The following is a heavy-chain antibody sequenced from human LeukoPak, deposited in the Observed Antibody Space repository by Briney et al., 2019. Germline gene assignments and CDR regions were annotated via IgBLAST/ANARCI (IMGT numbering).Heavy chain of an antibody. J-gene: IGHJ4*02. CDR2: IIPILGIA. Sequence: ASVKVSCKASGGTFSSYAISWVRQAPGQGLEWMGRIIPILGIANYAQKFQGRVTITADKSTSTAYMELSSLRSEDTAVYYCATEYSSGWYNYWGQGTLVTVSP. D-gene: IGHD6-19*01. V-gene: IGHV1-69*04. CDR3: ATEYSSGWYNY. CDR1: GGTFSSYA.